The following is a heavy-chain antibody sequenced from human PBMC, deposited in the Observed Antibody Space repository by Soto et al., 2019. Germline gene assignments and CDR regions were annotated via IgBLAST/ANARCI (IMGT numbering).Heavy chain of an antibody. Sequence: GGSLRLSCAASGFTFSDYYMSWIRQAPGKGLEWVSYISSSGSTIYYADSVKGRFTISRDNAKDSLYLQMNSLRAEDTAVYYCAREHTGGYDRYFDYWGQGTLVTVSS. CDR3: AREHTGGYDRYFDY. CDR1: GFTFSDYY. J-gene: IGHJ4*02. D-gene: IGHD5-12*01. CDR2: ISSSGSTI. V-gene: IGHV3-11*01.